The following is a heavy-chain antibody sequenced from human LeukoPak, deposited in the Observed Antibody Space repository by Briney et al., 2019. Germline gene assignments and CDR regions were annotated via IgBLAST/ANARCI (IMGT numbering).Heavy chain of an antibody. CDR3: ARLGGIVVVPAAMFDY. CDR1: GFTFSSYI. Sequence: GGSLRLSCAASGFTFSSYIMNWVRQAPGKGLEWVTSISSSSSYIYYADSVKGRFTISRDNAKNSLYLQMNSLRAEDTAVYYCARLGGIVVVPAAMFDYWGQGTLVTVSS. V-gene: IGHV3-21*01. J-gene: IGHJ4*02. D-gene: IGHD2-2*01. CDR2: ISSSSSYI.